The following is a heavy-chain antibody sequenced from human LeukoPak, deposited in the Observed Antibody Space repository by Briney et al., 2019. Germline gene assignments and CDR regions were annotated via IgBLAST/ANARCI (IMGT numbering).Heavy chain of an antibody. CDR1: GGSFSGYY. D-gene: IGHD3-10*01. J-gene: IGHJ4*02. V-gene: IGHV4-34*01. Sequence: SETLSLTCAVYGGSFSGYYWSWIRQPPGKGLEWIGEINHSGSTNYNPSLKSRVTISVDTSKNQFSLKRSSVTAADTAVYYCASSPGYWGQGTLVTVSS. CDR2: INHSGST. CDR3: ASSPGY.